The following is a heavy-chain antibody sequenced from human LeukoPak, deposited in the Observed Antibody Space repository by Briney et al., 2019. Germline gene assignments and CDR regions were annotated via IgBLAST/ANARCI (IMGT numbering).Heavy chain of an antibody. V-gene: IGHV4-30-2*01. CDR2: IYHSGST. CDR3: ARYYYGMDV. J-gene: IGHJ6*02. Sequence: SETLSPTCAVSGGSISSGGYSWSWIRQPPGKGLEWIGYIYHSGSTYYNPSLKSRVTISVDRSKNQFSLKLSSVTAADTAVYYCARYYYGMDVWGQGTTVTVSS. CDR1: GGSISSGGYS.